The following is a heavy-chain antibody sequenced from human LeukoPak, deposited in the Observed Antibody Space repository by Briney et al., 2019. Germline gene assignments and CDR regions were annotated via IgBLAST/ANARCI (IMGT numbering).Heavy chain of an antibody. J-gene: IGHJ4*02. CDR1: GYAFTSYY. D-gene: IGHD2-8*01. CDR2: INPSGGST. V-gene: IGHV1-46*01. CDR3: ARTHYCTNGVCYNYFDY. Sequence: ASVKVSCKAAGYAFTSYYMHWVRQAPGQGLEWMGTINPSGGSTSYAQKFQGRVTMTRDTSTSTVYMELSSLRSEDTAVYYCARTHYCTNGVCYNYFDYWGQGTLVTVSS.